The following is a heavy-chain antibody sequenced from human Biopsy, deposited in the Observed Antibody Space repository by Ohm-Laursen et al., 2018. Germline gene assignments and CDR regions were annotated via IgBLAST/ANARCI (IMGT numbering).Heavy chain of an antibody. V-gene: IGHV6-1*01. CDR2: TIYRSKWSN. D-gene: IGHD3-9*01. CDR3: ARGRYAAFDI. CDR1: GDSVSSNTVA. Sequence: PSDTLSLTCAISGDSVSSNTVAWNWIRQSPSRGLEWLGRTIYRSKWSNDYAVSVKNRITIDPDTSKNQFSLQLNSMTPEDTAIYYCARGRYAAFDIWGQGTKVTTSS. J-gene: IGHJ3*02.